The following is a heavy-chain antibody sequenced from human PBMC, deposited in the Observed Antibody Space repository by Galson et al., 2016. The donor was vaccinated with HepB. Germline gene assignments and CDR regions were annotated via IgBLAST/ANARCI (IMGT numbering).Heavy chain of an antibody. D-gene: IGHD4-17*01. J-gene: IGHJ6*03. Sequence: SETLSLTCAVSGDPISSSNWWNWVRQPPGKGLEWIGEIYHSGITKYNPSPKSRVTISLDKSKNQFSLKLSSVTAADTAVYYCARGDNPDYGDYASAYYYMDVWGKGTTVTVSS. CDR3: ARGDNPDYGDYASAYYYMDV. V-gene: IGHV4-4*02. CDR1: GDPISSSNW. CDR2: IYHSGIT.